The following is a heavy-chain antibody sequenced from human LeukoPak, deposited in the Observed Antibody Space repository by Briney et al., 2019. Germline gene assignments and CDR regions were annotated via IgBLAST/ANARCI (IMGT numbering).Heavy chain of an antibody. D-gene: IGHD1-1*01. Sequence: SETLSLTCAVYGGSFSGYYWSWIRQPPGKGLEWIGEINHSGSTNYNPSLKSRVTISVDTSKNQFSLKLSSVTAADTAVYYCARPGGTTGMLGPFKDWGQGTLVTVSS. CDR2: INHSGST. J-gene: IGHJ4*02. V-gene: IGHV4-34*01. CDR3: ARPGGTTGMLGPFKD. CDR1: GGSFSGYY.